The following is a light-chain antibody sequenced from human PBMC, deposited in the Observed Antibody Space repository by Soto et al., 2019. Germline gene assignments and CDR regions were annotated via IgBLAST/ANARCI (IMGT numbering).Light chain of an antibody. CDR2: DVS. V-gene: IGLV2-11*01. Sequence: QSVLTQPRSVSGSPGQSVTISCTGTSSDVGGYNYVSWYQQHPGKAPKLMIYDVSERPSGVPDRFSGSKSGNTASLTISGRQAEDEADYYCYSYAGSYTLVFGGGTKLPV. CDR3: YSYAGSYTLV. CDR1: SSDVGGYNY. J-gene: IGLJ3*02.